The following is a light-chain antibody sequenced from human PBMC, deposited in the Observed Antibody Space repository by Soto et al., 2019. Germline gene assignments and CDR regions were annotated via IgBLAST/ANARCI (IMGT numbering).Light chain of an antibody. CDR2: KAS. CDR3: QQYNGT. Sequence: DIQMTQSPSTLSASVADRVTITCRASQGIGNWLAWYQQKPGKAPKLLIYKASNLESGVPSRFSGSGSETEFTLTISSLQPDDFATYYCQQYNGTFGQGTKVEIK. V-gene: IGKV1-5*03. J-gene: IGKJ1*01. CDR1: QGIGNW.